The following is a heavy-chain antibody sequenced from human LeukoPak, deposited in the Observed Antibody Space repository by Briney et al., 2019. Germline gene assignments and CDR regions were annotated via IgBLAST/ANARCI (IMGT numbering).Heavy chain of an antibody. CDR1: GFTFGTST. CDR2: IVVSSGYR. J-gene: IGHJ5*02. V-gene: IGHV1-58*02. D-gene: IGHD1-14*01. Sequence: ASVKVSCKTSGFTFGTSTMQWVRQAPGQGLEWIGWIVVSSGYREYAQKLQERVTITTDMSTSTSYPELRSLEFEDTAVYYCAAERYEGHCCWFDPWGQGTLVTVSS. CDR3: AAERYEGHCCWFDP.